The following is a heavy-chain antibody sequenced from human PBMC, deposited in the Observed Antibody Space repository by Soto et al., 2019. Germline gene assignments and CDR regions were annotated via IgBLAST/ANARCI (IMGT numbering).Heavy chain of an antibody. D-gene: IGHD2-15*01. CDR1: GYTFTSYG. CDR2: ISAYNGNT. Sequence: QVQLVQSGAEVKKPGASVKVSCKASGYTFTSYGISWVRQAPGQGLEWMGWISAYNGNTNYAQKLQGRVTMTTDTSTSTAYMELRSLRPDDTAVYYCARSGGSPRYYYYGMDVWGQGTTVTVSS. V-gene: IGHV1-18*01. J-gene: IGHJ6*02. CDR3: ARSGGSPRYYYYGMDV.